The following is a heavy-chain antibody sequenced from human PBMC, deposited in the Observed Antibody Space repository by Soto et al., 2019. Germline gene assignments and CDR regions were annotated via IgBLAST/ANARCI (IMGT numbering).Heavy chain of an antibody. CDR3: ARGGRGSGLYFLYYFDL. J-gene: IGHJ4*02. CDR2: IYHTGST. Sequence: PSETLSLTCSVPAGSLSNYYWTWIRQSPGKGLEWIGEIYHTGSTKYNPSLKSRVAISVDMSKNQFSLTLSSVTPADTAVYYCARGGRGSGLYFLYYFDLWGQGTLVTVSS. CDR1: AGSLSNYY. V-gene: IGHV4-59*01. D-gene: IGHD3-16*01.